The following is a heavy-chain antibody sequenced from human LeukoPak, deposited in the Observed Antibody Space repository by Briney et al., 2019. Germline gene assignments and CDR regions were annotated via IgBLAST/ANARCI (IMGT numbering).Heavy chain of an antibody. V-gene: IGHV1-2*02. Sequence: ASVKVSCKASGYTFTGYYMHWVRQAPGQGLEWMGWINPNSGGTNYAQKFQGRVTMTRDTSISTAYMELSRLRSDDTAVYYCALWGDIVVVPAAIGGFDPWGQGTLVTVS. CDR2: INPNSGGT. D-gene: IGHD2-2*01. CDR1: GYTFTGYY. CDR3: ALWGDIVVVPAAIGGFDP. J-gene: IGHJ5*02.